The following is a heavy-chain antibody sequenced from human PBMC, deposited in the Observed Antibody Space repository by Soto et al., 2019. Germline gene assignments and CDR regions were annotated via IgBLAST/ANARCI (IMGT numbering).Heavy chain of an antibody. J-gene: IGHJ4*02. CDR2: ISGNGGT. D-gene: IGHD3-22*01. CDR3: AKDAPGSGWLSDY. V-gene: IGHV3-23*01. Sequence: LLPSGAASGVTFMNYAMSLVRQAPGKGLEWVSTISGNGGTSYADFVRGRFTISRDNSKNTLYLQMNSLRAEDTAVYYCAKDAPGSGWLSDYWGQGTLVTVPS. CDR1: GVTFMNYA.